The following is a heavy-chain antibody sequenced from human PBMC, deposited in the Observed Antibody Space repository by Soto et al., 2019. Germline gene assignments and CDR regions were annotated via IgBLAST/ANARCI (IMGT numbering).Heavy chain of an antibody. Sequence: GGSLRLSCAAPGFTFSTSWMHWVRQAPGKGLVWVSRIHSDGTVINYADSVKGRFIISRDNAKNTLFLQMNSLTAEDSAMYYCVRALMGSDDCWGQGTQVTVSA. V-gene: IGHV3-74*01. CDR2: IHSDGTVI. J-gene: IGHJ4*02. CDR3: VRALMGSDDC. CDR1: GFTFSTSW. D-gene: IGHD3-10*01.